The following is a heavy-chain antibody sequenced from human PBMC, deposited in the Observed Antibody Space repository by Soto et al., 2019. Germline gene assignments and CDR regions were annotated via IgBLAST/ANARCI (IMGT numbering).Heavy chain of an antibody. CDR2: TYYRSKWYN. J-gene: IGHJ3*01. CDR1: GDSVSSSSVT. Sequence: SQTLSLTCVISGDSVSSSSVTWNWIRQSPSRGLEWLGRTYYRSKWYNDYAESVKSRITINPDTSKNQFSLHLNSVTPEDTAVYYCARVTGDCDSDCYDVYFDFWGQGTMVTVSS. CDR3: ARVTGDCDSDCYDVYFDF. D-gene: IGHD2-21*02. V-gene: IGHV6-1*01.